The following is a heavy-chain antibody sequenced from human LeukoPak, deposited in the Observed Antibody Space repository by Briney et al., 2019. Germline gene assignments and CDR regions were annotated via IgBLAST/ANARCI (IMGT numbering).Heavy chain of an antibody. J-gene: IGHJ4*02. V-gene: IGHV3-66*01. CDR3: ARDGSPYCSSTSCYAH. Sequence: GGSLRLSCAASGFTVSSNYMSWVRQAPGKGLEWVSVIYSGGSTYYADSVKGRFTISRDNSKNTLYLQMNSLRAEDTAVYYGARDGSPYCSSTSCYAHWGQGTLVTVSS. CDR2: IYSGGST. CDR1: GFTVSSNY. D-gene: IGHD2-2*01.